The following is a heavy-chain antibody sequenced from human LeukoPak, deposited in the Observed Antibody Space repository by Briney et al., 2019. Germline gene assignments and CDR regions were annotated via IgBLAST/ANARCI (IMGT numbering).Heavy chain of an antibody. CDR3: AKDKDYGDHGDFDY. V-gene: IGHV3-30*02. J-gene: IGHJ4*02. D-gene: IGHD4-17*01. Sequence: GGSLRLSCAASGFTFSSYGMHWVRQAPGKGLEWVAFIRYDGSNKYYADSVKGRFTISRDNSKNTLYLQMNSLRAEDTAVYYCAKDKDYGDHGDFDYWGQGTLVTVSS. CDR2: IRYDGSNK. CDR1: GFTFSSYG.